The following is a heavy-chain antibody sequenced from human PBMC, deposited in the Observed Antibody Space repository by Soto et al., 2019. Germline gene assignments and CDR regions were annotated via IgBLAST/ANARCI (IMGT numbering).Heavy chain of an antibody. J-gene: IGHJ4*02. CDR1: EYFTSYA. V-gene: IGHV1-3*01. Sequence: QVQLVQSGAEVKKPGASVKVSCKASEYFTSYAMNWVRQAPGQRLEWMGWINAGNGDTKYSQKFQGRVTITRDTPASTAYMELSSLRSEDTAVYYCARSGKAGITVASPIDYWGQGTLVTVSS. CDR2: INAGNGDT. D-gene: IGHD6-13*01. CDR3: ARSGKAGITVASPIDY.